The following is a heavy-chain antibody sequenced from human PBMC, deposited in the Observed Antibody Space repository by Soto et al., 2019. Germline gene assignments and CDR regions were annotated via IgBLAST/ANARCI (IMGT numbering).Heavy chain of an antibody. D-gene: IGHD3-22*01. CDR2: INHSGST. J-gene: IGHJ4*02. CDR1: GGSFSGYY. CDR3: ARGTSNDSSGYYYPDY. Sequence: SETLSLTCAVYGGSFSGYYWSWIRQPPGKGLEWIGEINHSGSTNYNPSLKSRVTISVDTSKNQFSLMLTSVTAADTAVYYCARGTSNDSSGYYYPDYWGQGTLVTVSS. V-gene: IGHV4-34*01.